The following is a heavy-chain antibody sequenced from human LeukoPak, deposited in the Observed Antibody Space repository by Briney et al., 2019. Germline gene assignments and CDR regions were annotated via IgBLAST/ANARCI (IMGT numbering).Heavy chain of an antibody. CDR1: GFAFSSYG. CDR3: ARDRRFGGNDAFDI. Sequence: PGGSLRLSCAASGFAFSSYGIHWVRQAPGKGLEWVSYISSSGSNISYADSVKGRFTISRDNAKNSLYLQMNSLRAEDTAVYYCARDRRFGGNDAFDIWGQGTMVTVPS. D-gene: IGHD3-10*01. CDR2: ISSSGSNI. V-gene: IGHV3-48*04. J-gene: IGHJ3*02.